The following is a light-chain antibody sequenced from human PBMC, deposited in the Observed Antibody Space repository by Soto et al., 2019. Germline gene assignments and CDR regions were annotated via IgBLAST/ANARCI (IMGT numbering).Light chain of an antibody. CDR2: GAS. Sequence: EVVLTQSPATLSLSPGERATLSCRASQSVNKYLAWYRQKPGQPPRLLIYGASSRATGIPDRFSGSGSGTDFTLTISRLEPEDFAVYYCQQYNNWPRAFGQGTKVDIK. J-gene: IGKJ1*01. CDR3: QQYNNWPRA. V-gene: IGKV3-20*01. CDR1: QSVNKY.